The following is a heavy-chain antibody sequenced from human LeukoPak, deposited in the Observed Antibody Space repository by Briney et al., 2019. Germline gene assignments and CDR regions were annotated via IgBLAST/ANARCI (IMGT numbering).Heavy chain of an antibody. D-gene: IGHD3-22*01. CDR2: ISSSGSTI. V-gene: IGHV3-11*04. Sequence: GGSLRLSCAASGFTFSDYYMSWIRQAPGKGLEWVSYISSSGSTIYYADSVKGRFTISRDNAKNSLYLQMNSLRAEDTAVYYCARDLSYHDSSGYLHWGQGTLVTVSS. CDR1: GFTFSDYY. CDR3: ARDLSYHDSSGYLH. J-gene: IGHJ4*02.